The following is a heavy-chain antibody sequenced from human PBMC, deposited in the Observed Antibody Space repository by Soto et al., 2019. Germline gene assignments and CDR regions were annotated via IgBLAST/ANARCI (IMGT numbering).Heavy chain of an antibody. D-gene: IGHD2-2*01. CDR2: ISPYSGYT. J-gene: IGHJ4*02. CDR3: AREASVLIPAAQPSRFDS. V-gene: IGHV1-18*01. Sequence: QVQLVQSGPEMKKPGASVKVSCKGFGYSFMKYGINWVRQAPGQGLEWVGWISPYSGYTHSAQKVHGRLTLTTDTAASTAYMELRILRSADTALYYCAREASVLIPAAQPSRFDSWGQGTLVTVSS. CDR1: GYSFMKYG.